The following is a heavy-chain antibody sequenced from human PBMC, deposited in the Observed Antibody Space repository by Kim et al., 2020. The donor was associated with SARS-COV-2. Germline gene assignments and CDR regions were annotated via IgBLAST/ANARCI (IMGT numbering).Heavy chain of an antibody. CDR2: IIPIFGTA. D-gene: IGHD3-22*01. CDR3: ARLVDPYDSSGPNDY. J-gene: IGHJ4*02. V-gene: IGHV1-69*13. CDR1: GGTFSSYA. Sequence: SVKVSCKASGGTFSSYAISWVRQAPGQGLEWMGGIIPIFGTANYAQKFQGRVTITADESTSTAYMELSSLRSEDTAVYYCARLVDPYDSSGPNDYWGQGTLVTVSS.